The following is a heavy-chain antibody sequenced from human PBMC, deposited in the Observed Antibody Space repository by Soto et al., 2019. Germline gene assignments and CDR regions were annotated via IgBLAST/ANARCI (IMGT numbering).Heavy chain of an antibody. CDR1: GFTFSSYA. CDR2: ISGSGGST. V-gene: IGHV3-23*01. D-gene: IGHD3-9*01. CDR3: AKDWPSHELILTGYESGMDV. J-gene: IGHJ6*02. Sequence: GGSLRLSCAASGFTFSSYAMSWVRQAPGKGLEWVSAISGSGGSTYYADSVKGRFTISRDNSKNTLYLQMNSLRAEDTAVYYCAKDWPSHELILTGYESGMDVWGQGTTVTVSS.